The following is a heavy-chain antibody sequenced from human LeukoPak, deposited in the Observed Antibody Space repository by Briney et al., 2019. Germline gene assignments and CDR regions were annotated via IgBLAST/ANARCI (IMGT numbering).Heavy chain of an antibody. CDR2: ISSSGSTI. V-gene: IGHV3-48*03. J-gene: IGHJ6*04. CDR1: GFTFSSYE. CDR3: ARDGTPIHSSGWVYMDV. D-gene: IGHD6-25*01. Sequence: GGSLRLSCAASGFTFSSYEMNWVRQAPGKGLEWVSYISSSGSTIYYADSVKGRFTISRDNAKNSLYLQMNSLRAEDTAVYYCARDGTPIHSSGWVYMDVWGKGTTVTISS.